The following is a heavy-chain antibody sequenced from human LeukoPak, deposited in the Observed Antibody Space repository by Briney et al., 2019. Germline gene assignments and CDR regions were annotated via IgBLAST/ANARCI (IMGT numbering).Heavy chain of an antibody. J-gene: IGHJ4*02. CDR2: IYYSGST. Sequence: ASETLSLTCTVSGGSISSSSYYWGWIREPPGKGLEWIGSIYYSGSTYYNPSLKSRVTISVDTSKNQFSLKLSSVTAADTAVYYCAIPRRYSSSWGQGTQVTVSS. CDR3: AIPRRYSSS. D-gene: IGHD6-13*01. CDR1: GGSISSSSYY. V-gene: IGHV4-39*07.